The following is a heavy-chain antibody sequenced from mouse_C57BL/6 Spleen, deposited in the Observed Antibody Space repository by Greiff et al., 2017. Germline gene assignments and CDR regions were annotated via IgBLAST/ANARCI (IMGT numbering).Heavy chain of an antibody. CDR1: GYTFTSYW. J-gene: IGHJ2*01. CDR2: IDPSDSYT. V-gene: IGHV1-69*01. Sequence: VQLQQPGAELVMPGASVKLSCKASGYTFTSYWMHWVKQRPGQGLEWIGEIDPSDSYTNYNQKFKGKSTLTVDKSSSTAYMQLSSLTSEDSAVYYCARRADGYYFYFDYWGQGTTLTVSS. D-gene: IGHD2-3*01. CDR3: ARRADGYYFYFDY.